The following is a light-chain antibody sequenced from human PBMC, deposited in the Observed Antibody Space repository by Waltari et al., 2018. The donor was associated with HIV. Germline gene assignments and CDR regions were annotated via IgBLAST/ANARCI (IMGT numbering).Light chain of an antibody. Sequence: QSALTQPPSASGSPGQSVTISCTGISSDAGDDNYVSWYQQSPGKAPNLIIYAFIKLPSGVPDRFSGSKSGNTASLTVSGLQADDEADYYCSSYAGSSTWVFGGGTKLTVL. J-gene: IGLJ3*02. V-gene: IGLV2-8*01. CDR2: AFI. CDR3: SSYAGSSTWV. CDR1: SSDAGDDNY.